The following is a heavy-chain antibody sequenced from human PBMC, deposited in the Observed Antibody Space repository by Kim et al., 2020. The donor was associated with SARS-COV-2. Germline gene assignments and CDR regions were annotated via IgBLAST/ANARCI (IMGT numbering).Heavy chain of an antibody. Sequence: GGSLRLSCAASGFTFSNAWMSWVRQAPGKGLEWVSSISSSSSYIYYADSVKGRFTISRDNAKNSLYLQMNSLRAEDTAVYYCARVSLSAAGTGYYYYGIDVWGQGTTVTVSS. D-gene: IGHD6-13*01. J-gene: IGHJ6*02. CDR2: ISSSSSYI. CDR3: ARVSLSAAGTGYYYYGIDV. CDR1: GFTFSNAW. V-gene: IGHV3-21*01.